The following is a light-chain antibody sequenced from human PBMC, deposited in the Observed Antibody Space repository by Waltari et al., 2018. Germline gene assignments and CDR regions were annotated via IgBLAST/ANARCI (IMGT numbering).Light chain of an antibody. J-gene: IGKJ3*01. CDR2: LGS. Sequence: EIVMTQSPLSLPVTPGEPASISCRSSQSLLYANGYNYLDWYLQKPGQSPQLLIYLGSNRASGVPDRFSGSGSGTDFTLKISRVEADDVGVYYCMQALESPLTFGPGTKVDIK. V-gene: IGKV2-28*01. CDR1: QSLLYANGYNY. CDR3: MQALESPLT.